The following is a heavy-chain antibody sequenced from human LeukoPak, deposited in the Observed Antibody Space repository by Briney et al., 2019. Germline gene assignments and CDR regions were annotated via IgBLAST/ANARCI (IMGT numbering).Heavy chain of an antibody. CDR1: GGTFSSYA. V-gene: IGHV1-69*05. CDR2: ITPIFGTA. J-gene: IGHJ5*02. CDR3: ARTKNSYTDINTAWFDP. Sequence: VASVKVSCKASGGTFSSYAISWVRQAPGQGLEWMGRITPIFGTANYAQKFQGRVTITTDESTSTACMELSSLRSEDTAVYYCARTKNSYTDINTAWFDPWGQGTLVTVSS. D-gene: IGHD2-15*01.